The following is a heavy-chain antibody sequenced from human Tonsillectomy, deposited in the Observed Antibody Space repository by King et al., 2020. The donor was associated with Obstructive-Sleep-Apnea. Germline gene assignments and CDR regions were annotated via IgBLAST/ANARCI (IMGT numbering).Heavy chain of an antibody. D-gene: IGHD2-8*02. CDR3: TRFFPGGWGTS. V-gene: IGHV3-49*03. Sequence: VQLVESGGGLVQPGRSLRLSCTASGFTFGDYAMSWFRQAPGKGLEWVGFIRSKAYGGTTEYAASVKGRLTISRDDSKSIAYLQMNSLKTEDTAVYYCTRFFPGGWGTSWGKGTLVTVSS. CDR1: GFTFGDYA. J-gene: IGHJ4*02. CDR2: IRSKAYGGTT.